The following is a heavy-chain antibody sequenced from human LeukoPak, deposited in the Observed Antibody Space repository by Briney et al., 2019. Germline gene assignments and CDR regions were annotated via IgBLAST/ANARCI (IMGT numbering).Heavy chain of an antibody. D-gene: IGHD3-10*01. V-gene: IGHV1-18*01. J-gene: IGHJ6*03. CDR2: ISGNNENA. Sequence: ASVKVSCKASGYTFTSYGISWVRQTPGQGLERMGWISGNNENADYAQKFQGRVTLTTDTSTSTAYMELSGLRADDTAVYYCAREMLWFGDLLAYFLDVWGKGTTVIVSS. CDR1: GYTFTSYG. CDR3: AREMLWFGDLLAYFLDV.